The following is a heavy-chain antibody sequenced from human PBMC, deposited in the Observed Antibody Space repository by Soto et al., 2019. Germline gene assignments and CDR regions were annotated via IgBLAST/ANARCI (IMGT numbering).Heavy chain of an antibody. J-gene: IGHJ5*02. CDR2: IYYSGST. D-gene: IGHD2-15*01. V-gene: IGHV4-31*03. CDR3: ARVRGYCSGGSCYQGRFDP. Sequence: SETLSLTCTVSGGSISSGGYYWSWIRQHPGKGLEWIGYIYYSGSTYYNPSLKSRVTISVDTSKNQFSLKLSSVTAAHTAVYYCARVRGYCSGGSCYQGRFDPWGQGTLVTVSS. CDR1: GGSISSGGYY.